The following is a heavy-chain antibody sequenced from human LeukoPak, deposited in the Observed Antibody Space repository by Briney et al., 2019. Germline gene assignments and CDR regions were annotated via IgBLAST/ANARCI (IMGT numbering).Heavy chain of an antibody. D-gene: IGHD2-15*01. CDR1: GFTFSSYS. V-gene: IGHV3-21*01. CDR2: ISSSSSYI. J-gene: IGHJ4*02. CDR3: AGTPVVAATSFDY. Sequence: GGSLRLSCAASGFTFSSYSMNWVRQAPGKGPEWVSSISSSSSYIYYADSVKGRFTISRDNAKNSLCLQMNSLRAEDTAVYYCAGTPVVAATSFDYWGQGTLVTVSS.